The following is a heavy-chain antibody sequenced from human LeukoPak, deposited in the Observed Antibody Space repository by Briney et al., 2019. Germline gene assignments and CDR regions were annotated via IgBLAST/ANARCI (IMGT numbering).Heavy chain of an antibody. CDR2: ISAYNGNT. CDR1: GYTFTSYG. J-gene: IGHJ4*02. V-gene: IGHV1-18*01. Sequence: ASVKVSCKASGYTFTSYGISWVRQAPGQGLEWMGWISAYNGNTNYAQKLQGRVTMTTDTSTSTAYMELRSLRSDDTAVYYRARVVEYCSSTSCYQSYFDYWGQGTLVTVSS. CDR3: ARVVEYCSSTSCYQSYFDY. D-gene: IGHD2-2*01.